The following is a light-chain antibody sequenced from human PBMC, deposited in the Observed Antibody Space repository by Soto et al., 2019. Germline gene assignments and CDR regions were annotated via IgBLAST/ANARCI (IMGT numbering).Light chain of an antibody. Sequence: QAVVTQPPSASGTPGQRVTISCSGGKSDIGSNTVYWFQQLPGTAPRLVIYTNNQRPSGVPDRFSGSKSGTSASLVISGLQSEDEADYYCATWDDSLNVCVFGGGTKPTVL. CDR1: KSDIGSNT. CDR2: TNN. V-gene: IGLV1-44*01. CDR3: ATWDDSLNVCV. J-gene: IGLJ3*02.